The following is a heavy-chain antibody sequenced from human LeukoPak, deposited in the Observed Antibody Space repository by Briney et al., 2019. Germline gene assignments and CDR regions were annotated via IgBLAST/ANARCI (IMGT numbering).Heavy chain of an antibody. V-gene: IGHV3-33*06. J-gene: IGHJ4*02. CDR2: IWYDGSNK. Sequence: GRSLRLSCAASGFTFSSYGMHWVRQAPGKGLEWVAVIWYDGSNKYYADSVKGRFTISRDNSKNTLYLQMNSLRAEDTAVYYCAKDRYSYGYAFDYWGPGTLVTVSS. CDR1: GFTFSSYG. CDR3: AKDRYSYGYAFDY. D-gene: IGHD5-18*01.